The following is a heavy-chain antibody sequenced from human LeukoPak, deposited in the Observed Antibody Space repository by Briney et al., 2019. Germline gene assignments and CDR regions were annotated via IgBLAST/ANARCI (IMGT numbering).Heavy chain of an antibody. Sequence: GGSLRLSCAASGFTFSSYGMHWVRQAPGKGLEWVAFIRYDGSNKYYADSVKGRFTISRDNSKNTLYLQMNSLRAEGTAVYYCATQLVQLERGRYYFDYWGQGTLVTVSS. D-gene: IGHD1-1*01. J-gene: IGHJ4*02. CDR2: IRYDGSNK. CDR3: ATQLVQLERGRYYFDY. V-gene: IGHV3-30*02. CDR1: GFTFSSYG.